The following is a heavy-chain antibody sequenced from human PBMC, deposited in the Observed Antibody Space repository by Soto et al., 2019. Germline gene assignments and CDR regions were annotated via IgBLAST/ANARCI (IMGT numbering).Heavy chain of an antibody. CDR3: ARYCSGGSCYLYYFDY. D-gene: IGHD2-15*01. V-gene: IGHV4-34*01. J-gene: IGHJ4*02. Sequence: SETLSLTCAVYGGSFSGYYWSWIRQPPGKGLEWIGEINHSGSTNYNPSLKSRVTISVDTSKDQFSLKLSSVTAADTAVYYCARYCSGGSCYLYYFDYWGQGTLVTVSS. CDR2: INHSGST. CDR1: GGSFSGYY.